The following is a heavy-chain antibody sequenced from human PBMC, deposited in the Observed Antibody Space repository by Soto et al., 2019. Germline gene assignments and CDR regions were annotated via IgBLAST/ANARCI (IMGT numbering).Heavy chain of an antibody. J-gene: IGHJ6*03. CDR3: EKNRADVVSSRAV. Sequence: LRLSGAPSGFTFSSYVMHWVRQAPGKGLEWVAVISYDGSNKYYADSVKGRFTISRDNSKKTLYLQMNSQRAEDTAVFYCEKNRADVVSSRAVRGKGTTVTVSS. D-gene: IGHD2-21*01. V-gene: IGHV3-30*18. CDR1: GFTFSSYV. CDR2: ISYDGSNK.